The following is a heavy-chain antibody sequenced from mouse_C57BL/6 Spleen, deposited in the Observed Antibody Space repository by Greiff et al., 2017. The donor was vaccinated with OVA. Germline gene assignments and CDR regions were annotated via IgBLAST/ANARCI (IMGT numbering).Heavy chain of an antibody. CDR3: ALYYGSSSWFAY. V-gene: IGHV1-64*01. D-gene: IGHD1-1*01. Sequence: QVQLQQPGAELVKPGASVKLSCKASGYTFTSYWMHWVKQRPGQGLEWIGMIHPNSGSTNYNEKFKSKATLTVDKSSSTAYMQLSSLTSEDSAVXYCALYYGSSSWFAYWGQGTLVTVSA. J-gene: IGHJ3*01. CDR2: IHPNSGST. CDR1: GYTFTSYW.